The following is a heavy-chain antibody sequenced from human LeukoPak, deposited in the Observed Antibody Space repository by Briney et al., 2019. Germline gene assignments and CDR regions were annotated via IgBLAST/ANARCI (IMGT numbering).Heavy chain of an antibody. CDR1: GYTFTSYG. Sequence: ASVKVSCKASGYTFTSYGISWVRQAPGQGLEWMGWISAYNGNTNYAQKLQGRVTMTTDTSTSTAYMELRSLRSDDTAVYYCARDRVYYGGKGWFDPWGQGTLVTVSS. V-gene: IGHV1-18*01. J-gene: IGHJ5*02. CDR3: ARDRVYYGGKGWFDP. D-gene: IGHD4-23*01. CDR2: ISAYNGNT.